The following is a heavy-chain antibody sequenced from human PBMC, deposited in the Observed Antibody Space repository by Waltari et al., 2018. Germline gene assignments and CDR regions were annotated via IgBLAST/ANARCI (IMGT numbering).Heavy chain of an antibody. J-gene: IGHJ4*02. CDR2: IIPIFGTA. V-gene: IGHV1-69*08. Sequence: QVQLVQSGAEVKKPGSSVKVSCKASGGTFSSYAISWVRQAPGQGLEWMGRIIPIFGTANHAQKFQGRVTITADKSTSTAYMELSSLRSEDTAVYYCARGGWGYGDYDPVGFDCWGQGTLVTVSS. CDR1: GGTFSSYA. CDR3: ARGGWGYGDYDPVGFDC. D-gene: IGHD4-17*01.